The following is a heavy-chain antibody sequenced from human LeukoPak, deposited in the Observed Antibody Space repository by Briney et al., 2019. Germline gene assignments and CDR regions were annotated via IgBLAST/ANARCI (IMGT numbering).Heavy chain of an antibody. D-gene: IGHD3-10*01. V-gene: IGHV3-43*01. CDR3: AKGKNTGSYLSHVDY. Sequence: GGSLRLSCAASGFTFDDYTTHWVRQAPGKGLEWVSLITWDGGSTYYADSVKGRFTISRDNSKNSLHLQMNSLRTEDTALYYCAKGKNTGSYLSHVDYWGQGTLVTVSS. J-gene: IGHJ4*02. CDR1: GFTFDDYT. CDR2: ITWDGGST.